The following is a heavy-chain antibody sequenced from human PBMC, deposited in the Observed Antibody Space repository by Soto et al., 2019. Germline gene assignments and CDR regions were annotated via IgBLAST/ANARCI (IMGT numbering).Heavy chain of an antibody. D-gene: IGHD3-10*01. J-gene: IGHJ4*02. V-gene: IGHV1-69*02. CDR2: IIPILGIA. CDR1: GGTFSSYT. Sequence: QVQLVQSGAEVKKPGSSVNVSCKASGGTFSSYTISWVRQAPGQGLEWMGRIIPILGIANYAQKFQGRVTITADKSTSTAYMELSSLRSEDTAVYYCARALLWFGETYYFDYWGQGTLVTVSS. CDR3: ARALLWFGETYYFDY.